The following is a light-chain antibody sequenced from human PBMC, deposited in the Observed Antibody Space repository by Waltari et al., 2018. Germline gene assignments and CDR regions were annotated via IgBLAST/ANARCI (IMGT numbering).Light chain of an antibody. CDR1: SSDGGGYNY. J-gene: IGLJ2*01. Sequence: QSALTQPASVSGSPGQSITLSCTGTSSDGGGYNYVSWYQQHPGKAPKLMIYEVSNRPSGVSNRFSGSKSGNTASLTISGLQAEDEADYYCSSYTSSSTPVVFGGGTKLTVL. CDR3: SSYTSSSTPVV. V-gene: IGLV2-14*01. CDR2: EVS.